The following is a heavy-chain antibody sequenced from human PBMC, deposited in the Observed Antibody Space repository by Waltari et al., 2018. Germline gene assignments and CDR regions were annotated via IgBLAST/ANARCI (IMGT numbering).Heavy chain of an antibody. J-gene: IGHJ6*03. CDR2: ISSSSSTI. D-gene: IGHD3-10*01. CDR1: GFTFSSYS. V-gene: IGHV3-48*04. Sequence: EVQLVESGGGLVQPGGSLRLSCAASGFTFSSYSMNWVRQAPGKGLEWVSYISSSSSTIYYADSVKGRFTISRDNAKNSLYLQMNSLRAEDTAVYYCARAFPYYYGSGSPYYYYYYMDVWGKGTTVTVSS. CDR3: ARAFPYYYGSGSPYYYYYYMDV.